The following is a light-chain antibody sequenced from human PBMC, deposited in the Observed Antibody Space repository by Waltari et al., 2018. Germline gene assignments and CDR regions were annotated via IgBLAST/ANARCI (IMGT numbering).Light chain of an antibody. CDR3: QQYGGSPAYT. J-gene: IGKJ2*01. Sequence: ELVLTQSPGSLPLSPGDSATLTCRASQSVTSSYLAWYQQKPGQAPRLLIYGASSRATGIPDRFSGSGSGTDFTLTISRLEPEDCAVYYCQQYGGSPAYTFGQGTKLEIK. CDR2: GAS. V-gene: IGKV3-20*01. CDR1: QSVTSSY.